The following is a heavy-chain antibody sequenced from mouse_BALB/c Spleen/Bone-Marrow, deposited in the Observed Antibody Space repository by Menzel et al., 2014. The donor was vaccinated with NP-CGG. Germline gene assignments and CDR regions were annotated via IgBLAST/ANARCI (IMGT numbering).Heavy chain of an antibody. D-gene: IGHD2-1*01. V-gene: IGHV1-9*01. Sequence: VQRVESGAELMKPGASVKISCKATGYTFSSYWIEWVKQRPGHGLEWIGEILPGSGSIKYNEKSKGKATFTADTSSNTAYMQLSSLTSEDSAVYYCASPIYYGNYGFAYWGQGTLVTVSA. J-gene: IGHJ3*01. CDR3: ASPIYYGNYGFAY. CDR2: ILPGSGSI. CDR1: GYTFSSYW.